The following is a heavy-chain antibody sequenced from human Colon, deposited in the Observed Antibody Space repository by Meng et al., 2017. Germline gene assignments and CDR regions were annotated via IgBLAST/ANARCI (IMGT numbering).Heavy chain of an antibody. J-gene: IGHJ4*02. CDR1: GFTFSSYA. CDR3: AKVDKAAGGTSEG. Sequence: AASGFTFSSYAMSWVRQAPGKGLEWVSIISGSGGSTYYADSVKGRFTVSRDNSKNTLCLQMNSLRAEDTAVYYCAKVDKAAGGTSEGWGQGTLVTVSS. CDR2: ISGSGGST. V-gene: IGHV3-23*01. D-gene: IGHD6-13*01.